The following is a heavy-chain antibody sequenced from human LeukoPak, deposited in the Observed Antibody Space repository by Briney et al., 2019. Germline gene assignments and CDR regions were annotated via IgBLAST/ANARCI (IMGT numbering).Heavy chain of an antibody. V-gene: IGHV3-30-3*01. Sequence: GGSLRLSCAASGYTSSSYAMHWVRQAPGKGLEWVAVISYDGSNKYYADSVKGRFTISRDNSKNTLYLQMNSLRAEDTAVYYCARDGSSGWTWYFDYWGQGTLVTVSS. CDR3: ARDGSSGWTWYFDY. J-gene: IGHJ4*02. D-gene: IGHD6-19*01. CDR1: GYTSSSYA. CDR2: ISYDGSNK.